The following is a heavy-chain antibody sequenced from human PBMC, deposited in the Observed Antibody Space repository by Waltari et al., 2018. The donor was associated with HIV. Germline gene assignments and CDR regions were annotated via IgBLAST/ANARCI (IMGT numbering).Heavy chain of an antibody. CDR1: GFSFSSYG. Sequence: QVKLVASGGGVVQPGRSLRLSCAASGFSFSSYGMHWVRQAPGKGPEWVAVIADDGSNKYYADSVKGRFTISRDNSKNTLYLQMNSLRAEDTAVYYCAKDYFVVVTAAGPFDPWGQGTLVTVSS. J-gene: IGHJ5*02. V-gene: IGHV3-30*18. CDR3: AKDYFVVVTAAGPFDP. CDR2: IADDGSNK. D-gene: IGHD2-21*02.